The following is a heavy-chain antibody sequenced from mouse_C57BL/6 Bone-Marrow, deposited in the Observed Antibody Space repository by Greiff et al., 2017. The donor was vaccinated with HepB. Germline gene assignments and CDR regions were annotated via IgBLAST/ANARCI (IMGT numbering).Heavy chain of an antibody. Sequence: VQLVESGPGLVAPSQSLSITCTVSGFSLTSYGVSWVRQPPGKGLEWLGDICGDGGTNYHSALISSLSISKDNSTSQVFLIPNSLQTDDTATYYCAKQDWYFDVWGTGTTVTVSS. CDR3: AKQDWYFDV. J-gene: IGHJ1*03. CDR2: ICGDGGT. V-gene: IGHV2-3*01. CDR1: GFSLTSYG.